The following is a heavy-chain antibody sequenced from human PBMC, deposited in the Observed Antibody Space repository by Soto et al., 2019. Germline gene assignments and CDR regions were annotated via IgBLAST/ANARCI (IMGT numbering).Heavy chain of an antibody. CDR1: GGSISSSSYY. V-gene: IGHV4-39*01. CDR3: ARNYGDLMVVDY. J-gene: IGHJ4*02. Sequence: QLQLQESGPGLVKPSETLSLTCTVSGGSISSSSYYWGWIRQPPGKGLEWIGSIYYSGSTYYNPSLKSRVTISVDTSKNQFSLKLSSVTAADTAVYYCARNYGDLMVVDYWGQGTLVTVSS. D-gene: IGHD4-17*01. CDR2: IYYSGST.